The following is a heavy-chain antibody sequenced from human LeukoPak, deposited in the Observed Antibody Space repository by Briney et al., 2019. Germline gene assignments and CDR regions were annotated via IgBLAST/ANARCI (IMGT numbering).Heavy chain of an antibody. CDR3: AKPPRGGDYYYGMDV. V-gene: IGHV3-30*18. J-gene: IGHJ6*02. CDR1: GFTFSSYG. Sequence: PGGSLRLSCAASGFTFSSYGMHWVRQAPGKGLEWVAVISYDGSNKYYADSVKGRFTISRDNSKNTLYLQMNSLRAEDTAVYYCAKPPRGGDYYYGMDVWGQGTTVTVSS. D-gene: IGHD4-17*01. CDR2: ISYDGSNK.